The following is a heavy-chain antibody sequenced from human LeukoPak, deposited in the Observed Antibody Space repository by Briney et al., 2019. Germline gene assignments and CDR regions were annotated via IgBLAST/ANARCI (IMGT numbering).Heavy chain of an antibody. Sequence: PGGSLRLSCAASGFTFSSYAMSWVRQAPGKGLEWVSAISGSGGSTYYADSVKGRFTISRDNSKNTLYLQMNSLRAEDTAVYYCAKDFRYVRGVITSYYFDYWGQGTLVTVSS. CDR2: ISGSGGST. CDR1: GFTFSSYA. CDR3: AKDFRYVRGVITSYYFDY. D-gene: IGHD3-10*01. J-gene: IGHJ4*02. V-gene: IGHV3-23*01.